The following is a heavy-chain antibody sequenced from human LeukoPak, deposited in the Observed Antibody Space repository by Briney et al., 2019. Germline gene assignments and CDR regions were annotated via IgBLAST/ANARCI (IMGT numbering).Heavy chain of an antibody. Sequence: PSETLSLTCTVSGGSISSSSYYWGWIRQPPGKGLEWIGSIHYSGNTFYNPSLKSRVTISVDTSKKQFSLKLTSVTAADTAVYYCARTRMVTEAFDIWGQGTMVTVSS. CDR3: ARTRMVTEAFDI. CDR2: IHYSGNT. J-gene: IGHJ3*02. V-gene: IGHV4-39*07. D-gene: IGHD4-23*01. CDR1: GGSISSSSYY.